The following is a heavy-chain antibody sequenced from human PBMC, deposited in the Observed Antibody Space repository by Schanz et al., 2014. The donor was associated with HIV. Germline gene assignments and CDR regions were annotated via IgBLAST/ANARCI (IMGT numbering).Heavy chain of an antibody. CDR3: AKGGSSPDY. J-gene: IGHJ4*02. V-gene: IGHV3-30*18. CDR1: RFSFRGYG. CDR2: ISYDGSNK. D-gene: IGHD6-6*01. Sequence: QVQLVESGGGVVQPGRSLILSCAASRFSFRGYGMHWVRQTPGKGLEWVAVISYDGSNKYYVDSVKGRFTISRDNAKTPLSVYLXXXXPSDTAIYYCAKGGSSPDYWGQGTLVTVSS.